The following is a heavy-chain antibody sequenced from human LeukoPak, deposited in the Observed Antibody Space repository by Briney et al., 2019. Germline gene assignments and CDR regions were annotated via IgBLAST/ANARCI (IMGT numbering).Heavy chain of an antibody. CDR1: GFTFSSYA. V-gene: IGHV3-30-3*01. Sequence: GGSLRLSCAASGFTFSSYAMHWVRQAPGKGLEWVAVISYDGSNKYYADSVKGRFTISRDNSKNTLYLQMNSLRAEDTAVYYCARLHIPAGGFGGPYYFDYWGQGTLVTVSS. J-gene: IGHJ4*02. CDR3: ARLHIPAGGFGGPYYFDY. CDR2: ISYDGSNK. D-gene: IGHD3-10*01.